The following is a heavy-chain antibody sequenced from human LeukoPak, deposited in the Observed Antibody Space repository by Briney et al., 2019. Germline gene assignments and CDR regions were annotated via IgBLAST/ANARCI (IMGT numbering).Heavy chain of an antibody. CDR2: TRNKANSYTT. D-gene: IGHD3-22*01. Sequence: PGGSLRLSCAASGFTFSDHYMDWVRQAPGKGLEWVGRTRNKANSYTTEYAASVKGRFTISRDDSKNSLYLQMNSLKTEDTAVYYCAREIGVYYYYYYMEVWGKGTTVTVSS. J-gene: IGHJ6*03. CDR3: AREIGVYYYYYYMEV. V-gene: IGHV3-72*01. CDR1: GFTFSDHY.